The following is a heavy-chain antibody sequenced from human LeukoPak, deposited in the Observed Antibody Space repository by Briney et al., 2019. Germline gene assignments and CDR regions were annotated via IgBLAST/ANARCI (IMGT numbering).Heavy chain of an antibody. Sequence: GASVKVSCKASGGTFSSYAIRWLRQAPGQGLEWMGRIIPILGRANYAQKFQGRVTITADRSTSTAYMELNSLRAEHTAGYYCARETLYSGYDSGYYYYGMDVWGQGTTVTVSS. D-gene: IGHD5-12*01. CDR3: ARETLYSGYDSGYYYYGMDV. V-gene: IGHV1-69*04. J-gene: IGHJ6*02. CDR2: IIPILGRA. CDR1: GGTFSSYA.